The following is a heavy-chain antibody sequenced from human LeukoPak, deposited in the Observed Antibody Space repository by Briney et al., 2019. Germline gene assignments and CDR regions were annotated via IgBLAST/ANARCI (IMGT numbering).Heavy chain of an antibody. D-gene: IGHD6-19*01. V-gene: IGHV3-21*04. CDR2: ITTGGPNT. J-gene: IGHJ6*02. CDR3: ARGGRAVAGVRFYYNGMDV. Sequence: GGSLRLSCTASGFTFSSYTMSWVRQAPGKGLKWVSTITTGGPNTYYADSVKGRFTISRDNAKKSLYLQMNSLRDEDTALYYCARGGRAVAGVRFYYNGMDVWGQGTTVTVSS. CDR1: GFTFSSYT.